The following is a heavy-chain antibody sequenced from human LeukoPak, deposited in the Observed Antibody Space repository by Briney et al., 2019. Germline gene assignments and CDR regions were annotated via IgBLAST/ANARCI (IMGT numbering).Heavy chain of an antibody. CDR3: ARGFPYVPYAFDI. J-gene: IGHJ3*02. V-gene: IGHV3-30*04. Sequence: AGGSLRLSCAASGFTFSSYAMHWVRQAPGKGLEWVAVISYDGSNKYYADSVKGRFTISRDNSKNTLYLQMNSLRAEDTAVYYCARGFPYVPYAFDIWGQGTMVTVSS. CDR2: ISYDGSNK. D-gene: IGHD3-10*02. CDR1: GFTFSSYA.